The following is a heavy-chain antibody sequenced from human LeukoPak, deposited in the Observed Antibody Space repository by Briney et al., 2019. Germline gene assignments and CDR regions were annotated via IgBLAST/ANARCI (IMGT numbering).Heavy chain of an antibody. CDR1: GGTFSSYA. V-gene: IGHV1-69*05. Sequence: GASVKVSCKASGGTFSSYAISWVRQAPGQGLEWMGGIIPIFGTANYAQKFQGRVTITTDESTSTAYMELSSLRSEDTAVYYWARDNYAGANWFDPWGQGTLVTVSS. CDR2: IIPIFGTA. CDR3: ARDNYAGANWFDP. J-gene: IGHJ5*02. D-gene: IGHD1-7*01.